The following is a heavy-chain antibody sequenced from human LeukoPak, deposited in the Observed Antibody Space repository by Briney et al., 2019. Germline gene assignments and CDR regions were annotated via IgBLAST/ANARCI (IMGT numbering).Heavy chain of an antibody. Sequence: GGSLRLSCAASGFTFSSYEMNWVRQAPGEGLEWVSYISSSGSTIYYADSVKGRFTISRDNAKNSLYLQMNSLRAEDTAVYYCARKVPGTTFFDYWGQGTLVTVSS. CDR1: GFTFSSYE. J-gene: IGHJ4*02. CDR2: ISSSGSTI. D-gene: IGHD1-1*01. CDR3: ARKVPGTTFFDY. V-gene: IGHV3-48*03.